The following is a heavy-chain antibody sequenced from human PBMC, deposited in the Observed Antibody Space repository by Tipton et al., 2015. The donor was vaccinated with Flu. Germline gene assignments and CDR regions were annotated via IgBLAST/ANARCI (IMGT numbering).Heavy chain of an antibody. D-gene: IGHD6-6*01. J-gene: IGHJ6*02. CDR3: AKPTYSRSPLGYYGMDV. CDR2: ISGSSGST. CDR1: GFTFSNYA. Sequence: GSLRLSCAASGFTFSNYAMSWVRQAPGKGLEWVSAISGSSGSTYYADSVKGRFTISRDNSKNTLYLQMNSLRAEDTAVYHCAKPTYSRSPLGYYGMDVWGQGTTVTVSS. V-gene: IGHV3-23*01.